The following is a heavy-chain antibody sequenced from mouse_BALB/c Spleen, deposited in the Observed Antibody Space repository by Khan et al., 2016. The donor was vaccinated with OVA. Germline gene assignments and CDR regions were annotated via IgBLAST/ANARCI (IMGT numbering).Heavy chain of an antibody. Sequence: QVQLKESGPGLVQPSQSLSITCTVSGFSLNTYGIHWIRQSPGKGLEWLGVIRSGGTTDYNGAFISRLNITKDNSKSPVFFKMNRLQADDTALYFCARNSYMYDFTYWGQGTLVTVSA. D-gene: IGHD2-14*01. CDR3: ARNSYMYDFTY. CDR2: IRSGGTT. J-gene: IGHJ3*01. V-gene: IGHV2-2*01. CDR1: GFSLNTYG.